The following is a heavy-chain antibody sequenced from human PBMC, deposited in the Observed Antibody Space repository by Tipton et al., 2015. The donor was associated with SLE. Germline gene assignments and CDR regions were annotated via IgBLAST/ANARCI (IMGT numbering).Heavy chain of an antibody. D-gene: IGHD6-13*01. J-gene: IGHJ3*02. CDR2: IYHSGST. Sequence: TLSLTCAVSGGSISSSNWWSWVRLPPGKGLEWIGEIYHSGSTNYNASLKSRVTISVDKTKNQFSLKVSSVTAADTAVYYCARGGGRQLVFDAFDIWGQGTMVTVSS. CDR3: ARGGGRQLVFDAFDI. V-gene: IGHV4-4*02. CDR1: GGSISSSNW.